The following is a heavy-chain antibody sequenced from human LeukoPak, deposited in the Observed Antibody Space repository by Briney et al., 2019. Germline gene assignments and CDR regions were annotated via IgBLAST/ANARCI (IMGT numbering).Heavy chain of an antibody. CDR3: ARGGYCGGDCYFYY. CDR2: IYTSGST. J-gene: IGHJ4*02. CDR1: GGSISSGSYY. V-gene: IGHV4-61*02. Sequence: SETLSLTCTVSGGSISSGSYYWSWIRQPAGKGLEWIGRIYTSGSTNYNPSLKSRVTISVDTSKSQFSLKLSSVTAADTAVYYCARGGYCGGDCYFYYWGQGTLVTVSS. D-gene: IGHD2-21*02.